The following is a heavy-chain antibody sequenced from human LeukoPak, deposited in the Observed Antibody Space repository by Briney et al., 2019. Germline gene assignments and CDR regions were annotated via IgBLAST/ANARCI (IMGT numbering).Heavy chain of an antibody. CDR1: GFTFSSYG. J-gene: IGHJ6*02. D-gene: IGHD6-13*01. Sequence: PGGSLRLSCAASGFTFSSYGMHWVRQAPGKGLEWVAVISYDGSNKYYADSVKGRFTISRDNSKNTLYLQMNSLRAEDTAVYYCAKDLLAAAGYYYYGMDVWGQGTTVTVSS. CDR3: AKDLLAAAGYYYYGMDV. CDR2: ISYDGSNK. V-gene: IGHV3-30*18.